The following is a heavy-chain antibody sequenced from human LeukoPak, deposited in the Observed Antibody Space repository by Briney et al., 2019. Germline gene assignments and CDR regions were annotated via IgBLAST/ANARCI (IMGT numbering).Heavy chain of an antibody. V-gene: IGHV4-39*01. Sequence: SETLSLTCAVYGGSFSGYYWGWIRQPPGKGLEWIGSIYYSGSTYYNPSLKSRVTISVDTSKKQLSLKMSSVTAADTAVYYCARHFYDSSGYYYSDEGVYYFDYWGQGTLVTVSS. CDR3: ARHFYDSSGYYYSDEGVYYFDY. D-gene: IGHD3-22*01. CDR1: GGSFSGYY. CDR2: IYYSGST. J-gene: IGHJ4*02.